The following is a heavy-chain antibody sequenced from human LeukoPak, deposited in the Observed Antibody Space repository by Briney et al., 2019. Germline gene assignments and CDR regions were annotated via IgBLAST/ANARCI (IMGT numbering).Heavy chain of an antibody. CDR3: ARLRYIDWFHAFDI. CDR2: MNPNSGNT. CDR1: GYTFTSYD. J-gene: IGHJ3*02. V-gene: IGHV1-8*01. D-gene: IGHD3-9*01. Sequence: ASVKVSCKASGYTFTSYDINWVRQATGQGLEWMGWMNPNSGNTGYAQKFQGRVTMTRNTSISTAYMELSSLRSEDTAVYYCARLRYIDWFHAFDIWGQGTMVTVSS.